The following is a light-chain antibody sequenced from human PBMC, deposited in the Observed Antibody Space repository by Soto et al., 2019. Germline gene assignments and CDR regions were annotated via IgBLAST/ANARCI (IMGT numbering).Light chain of an antibody. Sequence: QSVLTQPPSVSGSPGQSVTISCTGTSSDVGSYNRVSWYQQPPGTAPKLMIYQVSNRPSGVPDRFSGPKSGNTASLTISGLQAEDEADYYCSSYTSSSTWVFGGGTQLTVL. CDR3: SSYTSSSTWV. CDR1: SSDVGSYNR. J-gene: IGLJ3*02. V-gene: IGLV2-18*02. CDR2: QVS.